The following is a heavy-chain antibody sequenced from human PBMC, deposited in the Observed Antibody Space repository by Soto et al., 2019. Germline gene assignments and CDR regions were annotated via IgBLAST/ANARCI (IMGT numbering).Heavy chain of an antibody. CDR2: ISSTGIYK. CDR1: GFTFSDYY. J-gene: IGHJ5*02. V-gene: IGHV3-11*06. Sequence: PGGSLRLSCAASGFTFSDYYIAWIRQAPGKGMEWISYISSTGIYKRYADSVKGRFTIPRDNTNNSLVLQMNSLRADDTAVYYCVRDLYGSGTSLRGWFDPWGQGTLVTVSS. D-gene: IGHD3-10*01. CDR3: VRDLYGSGTSLRGWFDP.